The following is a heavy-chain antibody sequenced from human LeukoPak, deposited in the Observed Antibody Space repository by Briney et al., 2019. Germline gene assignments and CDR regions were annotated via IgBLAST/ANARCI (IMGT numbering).Heavy chain of an antibody. V-gene: IGHV3-7*01. Sequence: GGSLRLSCAASGFTYTKYWMSWVRQAPGKGLEWVANINQVGTEKYYVDSVKGRFTISRDNAKNSLYLQMNSLRAEDTAVYYCAKDSYDSSGYFYWGQGTLVTVSS. CDR3: AKDSYDSSGYFY. CDR2: INQVGTEK. J-gene: IGHJ4*02. D-gene: IGHD3-22*01. CDR1: GFTYTKYW.